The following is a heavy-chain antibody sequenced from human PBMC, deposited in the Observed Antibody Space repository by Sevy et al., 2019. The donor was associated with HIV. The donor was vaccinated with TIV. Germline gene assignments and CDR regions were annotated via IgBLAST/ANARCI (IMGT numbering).Heavy chain of an antibody. CDR3: ARDRPGGINMFRGIVDY. CDR1: GFTFRDYY. J-gene: IGHJ4*02. V-gene: IGHV3-11*04. D-gene: IGHD3-10*01. Sequence: GGSLRLSCAASGFTFRDYYVTWIRQTPGKGLEWISYISSDSVTIYYADSVKGRFTISRDNAKNSLYLQMNSLRVEDSAVYYCARDRPGGINMFRGIVDYWGQGTLVTVSS. CDR2: ISSDSVTI.